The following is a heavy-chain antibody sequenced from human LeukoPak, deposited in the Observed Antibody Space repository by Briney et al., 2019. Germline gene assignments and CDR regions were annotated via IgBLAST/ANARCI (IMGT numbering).Heavy chain of an antibody. Sequence: GASVEVSCKASGYTFTGYYMHWVRQAPGQGLEWMGWINPNSGGTNYAQKFQGRVTMTRDTSISTAYMELSRLRSDDTAVYYCARDFYCSGGSCYYFDYWGQGTLVTVSS. CDR2: INPNSGGT. CDR3: ARDFYCSGGSCYYFDY. V-gene: IGHV1-2*02. J-gene: IGHJ4*02. CDR1: GYTFTGYY. D-gene: IGHD2-15*01.